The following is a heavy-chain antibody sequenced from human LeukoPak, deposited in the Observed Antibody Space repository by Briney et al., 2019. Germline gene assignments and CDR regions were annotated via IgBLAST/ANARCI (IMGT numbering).Heavy chain of an antibody. V-gene: IGHV4-34*01. Sequence: SETLSLTCAVYGGSFSGFYWNWIRQPPGKGLEWIGEMNHSGRSNYNPSLKSRVTISEDTSKKQFSLKLNSVTAADTAVYYCARGPQYDFWSGYPRPYYFDYWGQGTLVTVSS. CDR3: ARGPQYDFWSGYPRPYYFDY. D-gene: IGHD3-3*01. CDR1: GGSFSGFY. CDR2: MNHSGRS. J-gene: IGHJ4*02.